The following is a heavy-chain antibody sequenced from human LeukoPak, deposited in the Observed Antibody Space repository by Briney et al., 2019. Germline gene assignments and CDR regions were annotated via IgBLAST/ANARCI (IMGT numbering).Heavy chain of an antibody. CDR1: GFSFSAYS. D-gene: IGHD3-22*01. CDR3: AKDNSVFYFGEFDP. V-gene: IGHV3-48*04. J-gene: IGHJ5*02. Sequence: GGSLRLSCAASGFSFSAYSMNWVHQAPGKGPEWIAYIGNRGRTIFYADSVKGRFTISRDNAKNSLYLQMNSLRVDDTAVYYCAKDNSVFYFGEFDPWAKETQVTVP. CDR2: IGNRGRTI.